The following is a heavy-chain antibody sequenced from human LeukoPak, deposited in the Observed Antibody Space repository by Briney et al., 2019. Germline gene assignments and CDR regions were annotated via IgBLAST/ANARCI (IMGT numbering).Heavy chain of an antibody. CDR2: ISSSGSTI. J-gene: IGHJ4*02. CDR3: AREDYYDSSGDIDY. V-gene: IGHV3-48*03. D-gene: IGHD3-22*01. Sequence: RGSLRLSCAASGFTFSSYEMNWVRQAPGKGLEWVSYISSSGSTIYYADSVKGRFTISRDNAKNSLYLQMNSLRAEDTAVYYCAREDYYDSSGDIDYWGQGTLVTVSS. CDR1: GFTFSSYE.